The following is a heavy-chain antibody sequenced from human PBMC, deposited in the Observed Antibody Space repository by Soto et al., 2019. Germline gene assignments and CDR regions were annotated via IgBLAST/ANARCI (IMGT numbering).Heavy chain of an antibody. CDR2: ISGSGGSA. Sequence: GGSLRLSCAASGFTFSSYAMSWVRQAPGKGLEWVSAISGSGGSAYYADSVKGRFTISRDNSKNTLYLQMNSLRAEDTAIYYCSKDRSGYNGIFDYWGPGTLVTASS. CDR3: SKDRSGYNGIFDY. J-gene: IGHJ4*02. CDR1: GFTFSSYA. V-gene: IGHV3-23*01. D-gene: IGHD3-22*01.